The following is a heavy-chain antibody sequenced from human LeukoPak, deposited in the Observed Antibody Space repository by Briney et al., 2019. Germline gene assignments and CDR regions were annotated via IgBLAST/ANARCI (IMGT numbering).Heavy chain of an antibody. Sequence: PSETLSLTCSVSGGTISPYYWSWIRQPPGKGLEWIGYIYYSGTTNYNPSLQSRVTISVATSKNQFSLKLSSVTAADTALYYCARDRASAGGFDYWGQGTLVTVSS. CDR3: ARDRASAGGFDY. J-gene: IGHJ4*02. CDR2: IYYSGTT. CDR1: GGTISPYY. V-gene: IGHV4-59*01. D-gene: IGHD2-15*01.